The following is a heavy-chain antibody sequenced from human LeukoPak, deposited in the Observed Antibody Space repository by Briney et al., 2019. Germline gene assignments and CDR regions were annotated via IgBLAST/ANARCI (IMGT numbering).Heavy chain of an antibody. CDR2: IYYSGST. V-gene: IGHV4-39*07. D-gene: IGHD3-22*01. Sequence: PSETLSLTCTVSGGSISSSSYYWGWIRQPPGKGLEWIGSIYYSGSTYYNPSLKSRVTISVDTSKNQFSLKLSSVTAADTAVYYCARAWYYDSSGYYSNWFDPWGQGTLVTVSS. CDR3: ARAWYYDSSGYYSNWFDP. CDR1: GGSISSSSYY. J-gene: IGHJ5*02.